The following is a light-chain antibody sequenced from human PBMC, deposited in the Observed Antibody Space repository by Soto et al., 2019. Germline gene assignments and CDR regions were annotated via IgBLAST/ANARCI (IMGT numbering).Light chain of an antibody. CDR1: QGISSW. Sequence: DIQMTQSPSSVSASVGDRVTITCRASQGISSWLAWYQKKPGKAPNLLIYAASSLQSGVPSRFSGSESGTDFTLTISSLQPEDCALYFCQQSNSFPITCGQGTRLEIK. J-gene: IGKJ5*01. V-gene: IGKV1-12*01. CDR3: QQSNSFPIT. CDR2: AAS.